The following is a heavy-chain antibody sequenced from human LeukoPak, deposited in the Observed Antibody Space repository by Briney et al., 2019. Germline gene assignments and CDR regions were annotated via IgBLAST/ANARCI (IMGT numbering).Heavy chain of an antibody. CDR3: AREKREGLWFGELFRFQYCGLDV. CDR2: IKQDGSAK. J-gene: IGHJ6*02. V-gene: IGHV3-7*01. CDR1: GFTLSRFW. Sequence: GGSLRLSCADSGFTLSRFWMSWVRQTPGKGLESVATIKQDGSAKEYVDSVKGRFTISRDNAKESLYLQMNNLRADDTGVYYCAREKREGLWFGELFRFQYCGLDVWGQGTTVVVSS. D-gene: IGHD3-10*01.